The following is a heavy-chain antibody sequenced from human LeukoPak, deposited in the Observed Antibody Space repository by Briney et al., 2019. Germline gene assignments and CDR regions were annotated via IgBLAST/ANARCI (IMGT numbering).Heavy chain of an antibody. V-gene: IGHV3-23*01. D-gene: IGHD2-2*01. CDR3: AASLPNIVVVPAAKGPFGS. CDR1: GFTFSNYA. CDR2: INGGGGGGT. Sequence: GGSLRLSCAASGFTFSNYAMSWVRQAPGKGLEWVSGINGGGGGGTFHADSVRGRFTISRDNSKNTLYLQMSSLKAEDTAVYYCAASLPNIVVVPAAKGPFGSWGQGTLVTVSS. J-gene: IGHJ5*02.